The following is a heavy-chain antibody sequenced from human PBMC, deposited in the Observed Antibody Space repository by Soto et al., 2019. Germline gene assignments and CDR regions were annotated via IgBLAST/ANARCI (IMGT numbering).Heavy chain of an antibody. D-gene: IGHD6-19*01. CDR1: GFTFSSYW. CDR2: IKQDGSEK. CDR3: ARGTGAAVAADY. Sequence: EVQLVESGGGLVQPGGSLRLSCAASGFTFSSYWMSWVRQAPGKGLEWVANIKQDGSEKFYVDSVKGRFTISRDNAKNSLYLQMNSLRAEDTGVYYCARGTGAAVAADYWGQGTLVTVSS. V-gene: IGHV3-7*01. J-gene: IGHJ4*02.